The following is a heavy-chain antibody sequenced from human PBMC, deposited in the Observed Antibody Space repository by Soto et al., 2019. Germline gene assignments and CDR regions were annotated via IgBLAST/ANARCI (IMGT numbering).Heavy chain of an antibody. J-gene: IGHJ4*02. D-gene: IGHD6-13*01. Sequence: QVQLQEAGPGLVKPSQTLSLTCTVSGGSISSGGYYWSWIRQHPGKGLEWIGYFYYSGSTFYNSSLKSLLTISLDTSKNHLSLKLRSVTAADTAVYYCARDASSSWHYFYYWGQGIPGTVSS. V-gene: IGHV4-31*01. CDR1: GGSISSGGYY. CDR2: FYYSGST. CDR3: ARDASSSWHYFYY.